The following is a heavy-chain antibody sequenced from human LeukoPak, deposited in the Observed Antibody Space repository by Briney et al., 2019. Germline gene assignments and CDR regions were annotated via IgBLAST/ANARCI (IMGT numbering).Heavy chain of an antibody. V-gene: IGHV1-2*02. CDR1: GYTFAGYY. J-gene: IGHJ4*02. D-gene: IGHD3-22*01. CDR2: INPNSGGT. Sequence: ASVKVSCKASGYTFAGYYMHWVRQAPGQGLEWMGWINPNSGGTNYAQEFQGRVTMTRDTSISTAYMELSRLRSDDTAVYYCARGLDSSGPYWGQGTLVTVSS. CDR3: ARGLDSSGPY.